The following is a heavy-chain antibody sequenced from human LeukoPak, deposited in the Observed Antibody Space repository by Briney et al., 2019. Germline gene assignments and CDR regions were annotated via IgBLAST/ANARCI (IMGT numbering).Heavy chain of an antibody. Sequence: SETLSLTCSVSGYSISSAYYWGWIRQPPGKGLEWIGTMYHSGSTNYNPSLKSRVTISVDTSKNQFSLRLSSVTAADTAVYFCARGFRGDNFDYWGQGTLVTVSS. V-gene: IGHV4-38-2*02. D-gene: IGHD7-27*01. CDR3: ARGFRGDNFDY. CDR2: MYHSGST. J-gene: IGHJ4*02. CDR1: GYSISSAYY.